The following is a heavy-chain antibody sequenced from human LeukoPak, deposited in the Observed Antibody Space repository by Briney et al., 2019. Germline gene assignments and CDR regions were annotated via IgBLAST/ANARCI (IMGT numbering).Heavy chain of an antibody. CDR1: GYTLTELS. J-gene: IGHJ5*02. CDR3: ATGGYCSSTSCPGYNWFDP. Sequence: ASVKVSCKVSGYTLTELSMHWVRQAPGKGLEWMGGFDPEDGETIYAQKFQGRVTMTEDTSTDTAYMELSSLRSEDTAVYYCATGGYCSSTSCPGYNWFDPWGQGTLVTVSS. D-gene: IGHD2-2*01. CDR2: FDPEDGET. V-gene: IGHV1-24*01.